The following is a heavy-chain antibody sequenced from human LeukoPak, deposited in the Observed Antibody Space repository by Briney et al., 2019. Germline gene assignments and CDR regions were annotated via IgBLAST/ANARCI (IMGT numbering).Heavy chain of an antibody. Sequence: PSETLSLTCAVYGGSFSGYYWSWIRQPPGKGLEWIGYIYYTGSTNYNPSLKSRVTISVDTSKNQFSLKLSSVTAADTAVYYCARNRGWDSFDIWGQGTMVTVSS. V-gene: IGHV4-59*01. CDR2: IYYTGST. D-gene: IGHD3-10*01. CDR3: ARNRGWDSFDI. J-gene: IGHJ3*02. CDR1: GGSFSGYY.